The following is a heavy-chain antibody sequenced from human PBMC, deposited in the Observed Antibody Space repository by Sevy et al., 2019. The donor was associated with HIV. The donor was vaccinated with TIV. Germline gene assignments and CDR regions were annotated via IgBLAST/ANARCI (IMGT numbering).Heavy chain of an antibody. CDR1: GFIFSTYP. D-gene: IGHD2-15*01. CDR3: ATSLKATIVSFDS. Sequence: GGSLRLSCAASGFIFSTYPMHWVRQAPGKGLEWVTLISYDGSNKYYADSVKGRFTISRDNSNNALFLQMNSLRPEDTAIYYCATSLKATIVSFDSWGQGALVTVSS. V-gene: IGHV3-30-3*01. CDR2: ISYDGSNK. J-gene: IGHJ4*02.